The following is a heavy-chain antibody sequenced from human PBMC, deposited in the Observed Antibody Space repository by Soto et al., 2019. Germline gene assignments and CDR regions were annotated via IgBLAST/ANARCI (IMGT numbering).Heavy chain of an antibody. Sequence: SVKVSCKASGGTFSSYAISWVRQAPGQGLEWMGGIIPIFGTANYAQKFQGRVTITADKSTSTAYMELSSLRSEDTAVYYCARVVGVGYYDFWSGPRVGMDVWGQGTTVTVSS. CDR3: ARVVGVGYYDFWSGPRVGMDV. CDR1: GGTFSSYA. J-gene: IGHJ6*02. V-gene: IGHV1-69*06. CDR2: IIPIFGTA. D-gene: IGHD3-3*01.